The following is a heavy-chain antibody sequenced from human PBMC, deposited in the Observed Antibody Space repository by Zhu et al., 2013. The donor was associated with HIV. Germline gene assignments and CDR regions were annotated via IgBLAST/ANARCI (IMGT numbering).Heavy chain of an antibody. V-gene: IGHV4-59*01. Sequence: QVQLQESGPGLVKPSETLSLTCTVSGGSISSYYWSWIRQPPGKGLEWIGYIYYSGSTNYNPSLKSRVTISVDTSKNQFSLKLSSVTAADTAVYYCARDFTLRYFPFPDAFDIWGQGTMVTVSS. J-gene: IGHJ3*02. D-gene: IGHD3-9*01. CDR2: IYYSGST. CDR3: ARDFTLRYFPFPDAFDI. CDR1: GGSISSYY.